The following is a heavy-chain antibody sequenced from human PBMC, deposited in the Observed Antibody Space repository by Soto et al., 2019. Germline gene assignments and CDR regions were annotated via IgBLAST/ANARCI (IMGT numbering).Heavy chain of an antibody. CDR1: GGSISSHY. CDR2: IYHSGST. V-gene: IGHV4-59*11. D-gene: IGHD3-3*01. J-gene: IGHJ6*03. Sequence: QVKLQESGPGLVKPSETLSLTCSVSGGSISSHYWSWIRQPPGKGLEWIGHIYHSGSTNYNPSLKSRVTISVDTSKNQFSLKLSSVTAADTAVYYCARVYYDFWSGVYYYYMDVWGKGTTVTVSS. CDR3: ARVYYDFWSGVYYYYMDV.